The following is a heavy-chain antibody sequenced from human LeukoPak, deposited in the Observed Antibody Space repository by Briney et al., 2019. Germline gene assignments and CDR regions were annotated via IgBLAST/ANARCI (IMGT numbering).Heavy chain of an antibody. V-gene: IGHV5-51*01. CDR2: IYPGDSDA. D-gene: IGHD2-2*01. CDR1: GYNFPSYW. Sequence: GESLKISCQASGYNFPSYWIGWVRQMPGKALEWMGFIYPGDSDAKYSPSFQGHVTISADRSISTAYLQWSSLTASDTAVYYCARRTSSSGSDYWGQGTLVVVSS. J-gene: IGHJ4*02. CDR3: ARRTSSSGSDY.